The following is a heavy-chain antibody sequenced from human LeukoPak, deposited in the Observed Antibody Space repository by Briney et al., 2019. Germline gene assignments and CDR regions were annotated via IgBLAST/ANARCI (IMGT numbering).Heavy chain of an antibody. CDR1: GFTFSSYA. J-gene: IGHJ4*02. CDR2: ISGSGGST. CDR3: AKVYGGAQEYYFDY. Sequence: GGSLRLSCAASGFTFSSYAMSWVRQAPGKGLEWVSAISGSGGSTYYADSVKGRFTISGDNSKNTLYLQMNSLRAEDTAVYYCAKVYGGAQEYYFDYWGQGTLVTVSS. D-gene: IGHD3-16*01. V-gene: IGHV3-23*01.